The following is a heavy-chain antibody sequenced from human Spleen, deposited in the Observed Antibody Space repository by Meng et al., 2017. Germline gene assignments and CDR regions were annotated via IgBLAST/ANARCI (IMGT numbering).Heavy chain of an antibody. J-gene: IGHJ4*02. CDR2: TSYRSKWYN. D-gene: IGHD5-18*01. V-gene: IGHV6-1*01. Sequence: LPGPGPVQASLNLLLPSAISGDRVSSNSAAWNRIRQSPSRGLEWMGTTSYRSKWYNDYAVSVKGRITINPDTSKNQFSLQLNSVTPEDTAVYYCARGYNYNYWGQGTLVTVSS. CDR1: GDRVSSNSAA. CDR3: ARGYNYNY.